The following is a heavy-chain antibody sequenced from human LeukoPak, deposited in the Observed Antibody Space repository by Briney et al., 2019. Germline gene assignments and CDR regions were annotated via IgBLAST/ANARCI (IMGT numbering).Heavy chain of an antibody. J-gene: IGHJ4*02. V-gene: IGHV3-23*01. Sequence: GGSLRLSCADSGFAFSSYGMTWVRQAPGKGLEWVSGISGNGGSTNYADSVKGRFTISGDNSKNTLYLQMNSLRAEDTAVYFCAKGNSGTYSPIFDYWGQGTLVTVSS. CDR2: ISGNGGST. CDR3: AKGNSGTYSPIFDY. D-gene: IGHD1-26*01. CDR1: GFAFSSYG.